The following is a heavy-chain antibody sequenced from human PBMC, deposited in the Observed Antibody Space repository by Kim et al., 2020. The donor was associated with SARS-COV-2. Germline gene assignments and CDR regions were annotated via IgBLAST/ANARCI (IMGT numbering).Heavy chain of an antibody. D-gene: IGHD1-26*01. V-gene: IGHV3-48*04. CDR2: ISSSSSTI. Sequence: GGSLRLSCAASGFTFSSYSMNWVRQAPGKGLEWVSYISSSSSTIYYADSVKGRFTISRDNAKNSLYLQMNSLRAEDTAVYYCASLFPSDVVGADFDYWGQGTLVTVSS. CDR1: GFTFSSYS. J-gene: IGHJ4*02. CDR3: ASLFPSDVVGADFDY.